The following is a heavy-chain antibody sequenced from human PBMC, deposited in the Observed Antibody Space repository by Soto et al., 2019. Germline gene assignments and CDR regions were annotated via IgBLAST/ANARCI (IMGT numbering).Heavy chain of an antibody. J-gene: IGHJ4*02. V-gene: IGHV3-66*01. CDR3: ARDFYYHGSGTMGGYFEY. CDR1: GVTVSSNF. D-gene: IGHD3-10*01. Sequence: PGGSLRLSCAASGVTVSSNFMSWVCQAPGKGLEWVSVIYSGGSTYYADSVKGRFTISRDNSKNTLYLQMNSLRAEDTAVYYCARDFYYHGSGTMGGYFEYWGQGTLVTVSS. CDR2: IYSGGST.